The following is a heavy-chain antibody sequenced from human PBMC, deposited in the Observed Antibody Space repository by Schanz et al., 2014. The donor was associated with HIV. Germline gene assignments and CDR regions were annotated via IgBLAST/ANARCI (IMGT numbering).Heavy chain of an antibody. CDR3: ARGPWAGSGSYPLDY. CDR2: VYYSGST. CDR1: GGSISSSGYC. V-gene: IGHV4-31*03. D-gene: IGHD3-10*01. Sequence: QVQLEESGPGLVKPSQTLSLTCTVSGGSISSSGYCWSWIRQHPGKGLEWIGYVYYSGSTSYNPSLKSRINMSVDTSKNQLSLRLTSVTAADTATYYCARGPWAGSGSYPLDYWGQGTLVTVSS. J-gene: IGHJ4*02.